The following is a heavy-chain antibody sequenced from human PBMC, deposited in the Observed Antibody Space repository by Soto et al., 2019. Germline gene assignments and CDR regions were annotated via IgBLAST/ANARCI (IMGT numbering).Heavy chain of an antibody. CDR2: ISAYNGNT. D-gene: IGHD3-10*01. J-gene: IGHJ5*02. CDR1: GYTFTTYA. V-gene: IGHV1-18*01. Sequence: QVQLVQSGAEVKKPGASVKVSCKASGYTFTTYAISWVRQAPGQGLEGMGWISAYNGNTNYAQKLQGRVTMTTDTSTRTAYMELRSLRSDDTAVYYCARGGSGSYWVGWFDPWGQGTLVTVSS. CDR3: ARGGSGSYWVGWFDP.